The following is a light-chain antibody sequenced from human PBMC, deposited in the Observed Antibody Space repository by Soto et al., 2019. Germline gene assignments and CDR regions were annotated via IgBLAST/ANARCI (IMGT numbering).Light chain of an antibody. CDR1: QSVSSY. J-gene: IGKJ5*01. V-gene: IGKV3-11*01. CDR2: DAS. Sequence: EIVLTQSPATLSLSPGERATLSXRASQSVSSYLAWYQQKPGQAPRLLIYDASNRATGIPARFSGSGSGTDFTLTISSLEPEDFAVYYCQQRSNWPPEITFGQGTRLEIK. CDR3: QQRSNWPPEIT.